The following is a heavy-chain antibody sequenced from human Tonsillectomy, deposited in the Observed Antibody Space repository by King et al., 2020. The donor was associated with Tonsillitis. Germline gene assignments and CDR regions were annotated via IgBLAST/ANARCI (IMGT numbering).Heavy chain of an antibody. Sequence: VQLQESGPGLVKPSETLSLTCTVSGGSIRSYYWSWIQQPAGKRLAWIGRISTSVNTNYNPSLKSRVTMSLDTSKNQFSLQLSSVTAADTAVYYCARDLVLWFWESPSNGGVVTNNWFDPWGQGTLVTVSS. CDR1: GGSIRSYY. D-gene: IGHD3-10*01. CDR2: ISTSVNT. J-gene: IGHJ5*02. V-gene: IGHV4-4*07. CDR3: ARDLVLWFWESPSNGGVVTNNWFDP.